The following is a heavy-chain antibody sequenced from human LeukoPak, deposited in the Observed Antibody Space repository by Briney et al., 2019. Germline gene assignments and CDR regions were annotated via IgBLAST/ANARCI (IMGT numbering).Heavy chain of an antibody. CDR1: GGSISSSNW. V-gene: IGHV4-4*02. CDR3: ARVGPIAAAGTFDY. J-gene: IGHJ4*02. D-gene: IGHD6-13*01. CDR2: IYHSGST. Sequence: SETLSLTCAVSGGSISSSNWWSWVRQPPGKGLEWIGEIYHSGSTNYNPSLESRVTISVDKSKNQFSLKLNSVTAADTAVYYCARVGPIAAAGTFDYWGQGTLVTVSS.